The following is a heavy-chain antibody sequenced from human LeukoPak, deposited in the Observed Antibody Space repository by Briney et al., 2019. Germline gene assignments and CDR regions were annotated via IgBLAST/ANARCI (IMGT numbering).Heavy chain of an antibody. CDR2: ISAYNGNT. CDR1: GYTFTSYG. D-gene: IGHD2-2*01. V-gene: IGHV1-18*01. CDR3: ARVPSSTSCPDY. J-gene: IGHJ4*02. Sequence: GSVKVSCKASGYTFTSYGISWVRQAPGQGLEWMGWISAYNGNTNYAQKLQGRVTMTTDTSTSTAYMELRSLRSDDTAVYYCARVPSSTSCPDYWGQGTLVTVSS.